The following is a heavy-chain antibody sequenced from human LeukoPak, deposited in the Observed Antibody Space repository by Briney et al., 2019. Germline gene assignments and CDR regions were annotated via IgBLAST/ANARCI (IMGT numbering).Heavy chain of an antibody. V-gene: IGHV5-51*01. CDR3: ATASGPYSGSYYDSDC. CDR1: GYSFTSYW. J-gene: IGHJ4*02. CDR2: IYPGDSDT. D-gene: IGHD1-26*01. Sequence: GESLKISCKGSGYSFTSYWIGWVRQMPGKGLEWMGIIYPGDSDTRYSPSFQGQVTISADKSISTAYLQWSSLKASDTAMYYCATASGPYSGSYYDSDCWGQGTLVTVSS.